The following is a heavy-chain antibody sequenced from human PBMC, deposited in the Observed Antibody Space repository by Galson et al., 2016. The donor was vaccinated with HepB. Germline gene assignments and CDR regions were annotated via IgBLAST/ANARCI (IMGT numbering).Heavy chain of an antibody. CDR3: VRDPVRGWAPFDY. V-gene: IGHV1-3*04. CDR2: INTGNGDT. CDR1: GYTFTNFP. Sequence: SVKVSCKASGYTFTNFPINWVRQAPGQRLEWMGWINTGNGDTRYSQSFQGRATITRDTSAGTAYMELNTLTSEDTAVYYCVRDPVRGWAPFDYWGQGTLVTVSS. J-gene: IGHJ4*02. D-gene: IGHD6-19*01.